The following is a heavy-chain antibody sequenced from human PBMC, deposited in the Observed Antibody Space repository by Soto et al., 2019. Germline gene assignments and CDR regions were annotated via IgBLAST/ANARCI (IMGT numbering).Heavy chain of an antibody. Sequence: EVQLVASGGGLVQPGGSLRLSCAASGFTFSSYEINWVRQAPGKGLERVSYISSSGSTIYYEDSVKGRLTIARDNHKNSRYLQMNSLRAEDTAVYDCAREAITMLVVVDAFDIWGQGTMVTVSS. CDR1: GFTFSSYE. V-gene: IGHV3-48*03. J-gene: IGHJ3*02. D-gene: IGHD3-22*01. CDR2: ISSSGSTI. CDR3: AREAITMLVVVDAFDI.